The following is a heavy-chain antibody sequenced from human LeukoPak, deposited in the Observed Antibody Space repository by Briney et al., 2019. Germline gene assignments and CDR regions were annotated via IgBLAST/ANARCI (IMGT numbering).Heavy chain of an antibody. Sequence: SETLSLTCTVSGDSISSGANYWGWIRQHPGKGLEWIGYIYYRGSTYYSPSLKSRVTISLDTSKNQFSLNMASVTAADTAVYYCAKARDYEVGFDPWGQGTLVTVSS. V-gene: IGHV4-31*03. CDR3: AKARDYEVGFDP. CDR1: GDSISSGANY. J-gene: IGHJ5*02. D-gene: IGHD4-17*01. CDR2: IYYRGST.